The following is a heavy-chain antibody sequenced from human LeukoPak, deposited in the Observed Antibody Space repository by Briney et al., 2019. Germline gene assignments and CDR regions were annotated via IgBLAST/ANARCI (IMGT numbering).Heavy chain of an antibody. Sequence: GGSLRLSCTASGLTFSTSGFNWVRQAPGRGLEWVASIGPTGSDRYHADSIKGRFTISRDNANNFLYLQMNSLRAEGTAVYYCATETNGRHYDYWGQGTLLTVSS. J-gene: IGHJ4*02. CDR1: GLTFSTSG. CDR2: IGPTGSDR. D-gene: IGHD1-14*01. CDR3: ATETNGRHYDY. V-gene: IGHV3-21*06.